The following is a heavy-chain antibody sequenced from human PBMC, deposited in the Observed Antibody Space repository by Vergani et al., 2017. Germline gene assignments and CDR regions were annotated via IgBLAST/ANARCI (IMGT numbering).Heavy chain of an antibody. J-gene: IGHJ6*03. CDR3: ARETVVTSLDGYRFHDMDV. CDR2: TSTDGST. CDR1: GGAVNSGSNF. Sequence: QVQLQESGPGLVKPSQTLSLTCSVSGGAVNSGSNFWTWIRQPAGKGLEWIGRTSTDGSTNYNPSLKSRVTVSVDTSQTQLSLRLTSVTAEDTAVYYCARETVVTSLDGYRFHDMDVWGKGTTVTVSS. V-gene: IGHV4-61*02. D-gene: IGHD3-16*02.